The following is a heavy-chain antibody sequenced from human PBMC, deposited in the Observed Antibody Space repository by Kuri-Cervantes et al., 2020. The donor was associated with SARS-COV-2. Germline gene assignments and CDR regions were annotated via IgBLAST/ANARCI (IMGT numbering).Heavy chain of an antibody. Sequence: SVKVFCKASGGTFSSYAISWVRQAPGQGLEWMGRIIPIFGTANYAQKFQGRVTITADESTSTAYMELSGLRSEDTAVYYCATALRIVVVPAANLGVDAFDIWGQGTMVTVSS. V-gene: IGHV1-69*13. CDR3: ATALRIVVVPAANLGVDAFDI. J-gene: IGHJ3*02. D-gene: IGHD2-2*01. CDR1: GGTFSSYA. CDR2: IIPIFGTA.